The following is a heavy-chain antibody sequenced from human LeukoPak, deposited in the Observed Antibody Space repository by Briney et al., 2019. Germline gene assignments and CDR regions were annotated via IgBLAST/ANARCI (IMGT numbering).Heavy chain of an antibody. J-gene: IGHJ4*02. Sequence: GGSLRLSCAASGFTFDDYAMHWVRQAPGKGLEWVSGISWNSGSMGYADSVKGRFTISRDNAKNSLYLQMNSLRAEDTAVYYCARDTVVPAAITPFDYWGQGTLVTVSS. CDR1: GFTFDDYA. V-gene: IGHV3-9*01. D-gene: IGHD2-2*01. CDR3: ARDTVVPAAITPFDY. CDR2: ISWNSGSM.